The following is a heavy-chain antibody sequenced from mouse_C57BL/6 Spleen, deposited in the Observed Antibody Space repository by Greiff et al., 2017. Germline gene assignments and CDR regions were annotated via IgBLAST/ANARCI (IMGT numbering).Heavy chain of an antibody. V-gene: IGHV1-39*01. CDR1: GYSFTDYN. CDR2: INPNYGTT. Sequence: EVKLQESGPELVKPGASVKISCKASGYSFTDYNMNWVKQSNGKSLEWIGVINPNYGTTSYNQKFKCKATLTVDKSSSTAYMQLNSLTSEDSAVYYCARYMITTRYFDVWGTGTTVTVSS. D-gene: IGHD2-4*01. J-gene: IGHJ1*03. CDR3: ARYMITTRYFDV.